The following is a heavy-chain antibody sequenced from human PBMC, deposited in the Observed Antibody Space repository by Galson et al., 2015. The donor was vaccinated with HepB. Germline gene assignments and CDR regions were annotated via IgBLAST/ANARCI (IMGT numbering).Heavy chain of an antibody. CDR3: ARNSGYYYDSSGYYAIDYFDY. CDR1: GFTVSSYS. J-gene: IGHJ4*02. V-gene: IGHV3-21*01. D-gene: IGHD3-22*01. Sequence: SLRLSCAASGFTVSSYSMNWVRQAPGKGLEWVSSISSSSSYIYYADSVKGRFTISRDNAKNSLYLQMNSLRAEDTAVYYCARNSGYYYDSSGYYAIDYFDYWGQGTLVTVSS. CDR2: ISSSSSYI.